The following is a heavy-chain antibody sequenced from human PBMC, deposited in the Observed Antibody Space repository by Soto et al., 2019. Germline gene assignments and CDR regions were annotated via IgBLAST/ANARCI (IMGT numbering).Heavy chain of an antibody. Sequence: SETLSLTCAVSGGSISSGGYSWSWIRQPPGKGLEWIGYIYHSGSTYYNPSLKSRVTISVDRSKNQFSLKLSSLTAADTAVYYWSRGGGYTFDYWGQGTLVTVSS. CDR1: GGSISSGGYS. CDR2: IYHSGST. CDR3: SRGGGYTFDY. D-gene: IGHD3-16*01. J-gene: IGHJ4*02. V-gene: IGHV4-30-2*01.